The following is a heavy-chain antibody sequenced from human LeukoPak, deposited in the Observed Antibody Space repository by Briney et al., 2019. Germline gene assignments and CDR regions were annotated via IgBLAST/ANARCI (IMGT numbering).Heavy chain of an antibody. CDR1: GYTFTSYY. CDR2: INPSGGST. Sequence: GASVKVSCKASGYTFTSYYMHWVRQAPGQGLEWMGIINPSGGSTSCAQKFQGRVMITADESTSTAYMELSSLRSEDTAVYYCARDRVVRIGPGAFDIWGQGTMVTVSS. CDR3: ARDRVVRIGPGAFDI. D-gene: IGHD2/OR15-2a*01. J-gene: IGHJ3*02. V-gene: IGHV1-46*01.